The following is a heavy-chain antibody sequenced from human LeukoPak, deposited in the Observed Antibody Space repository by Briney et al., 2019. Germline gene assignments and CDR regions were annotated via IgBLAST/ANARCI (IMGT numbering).Heavy chain of an antibody. J-gene: IGHJ4*02. Sequence: SVKVSCKASGGTFSSYAISWVRQAPGQGLEWMGRIIPILGIANYAQKFQGRVTMTRDTSTSTVYMELSSLRSEDTAVYYCARDGIAVAGPDYWGQGTLVTVSS. CDR3: ARDGIAVAGPDY. V-gene: IGHV1-69*04. D-gene: IGHD6-19*01. CDR1: GGTFSSYA. CDR2: IIPILGIA.